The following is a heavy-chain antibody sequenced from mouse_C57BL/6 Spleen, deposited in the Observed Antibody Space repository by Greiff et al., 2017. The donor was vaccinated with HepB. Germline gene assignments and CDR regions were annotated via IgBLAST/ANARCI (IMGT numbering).Heavy chain of an antibody. V-gene: IGHV1-64*01. CDR2: IHPNSGST. Sequence: VKLQQPGAELVKPGASVKLSCKASGYTFTSYWMHWVKQRPGQGLEWIGMIHPNSGSTNYNEKFKSKATLTVDKSSSTAYMQLSSLTSEDSAVYYCAREGWDYAMDYWGQGTSVTVSS. J-gene: IGHJ4*01. CDR1: GYTFTSYW. D-gene: IGHD2-3*01. CDR3: AREGWDYAMDY.